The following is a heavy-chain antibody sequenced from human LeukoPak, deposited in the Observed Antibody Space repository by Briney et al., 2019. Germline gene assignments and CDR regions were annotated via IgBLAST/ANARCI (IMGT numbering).Heavy chain of an antibody. CDR2: ISTSGSTI. Sequence: GGSLRLSCATSGFDFSDYYMTWIRQAPGKGLEWVSYISTSGSTIYYADSVKGRFTTSRDNAKNSLDLQMNSLRVDDTAVYYCARGGGYGNGYIGNNWLDPWGQGTLVTVSS. J-gene: IGHJ5*02. CDR3: ARGGGYGNGYIGNNWLDP. CDR1: GFDFSDYY. D-gene: IGHD5-24*01. V-gene: IGHV3-11*01.